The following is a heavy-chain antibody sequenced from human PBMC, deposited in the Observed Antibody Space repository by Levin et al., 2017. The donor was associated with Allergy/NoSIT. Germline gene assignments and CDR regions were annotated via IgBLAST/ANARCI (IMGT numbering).Heavy chain of an antibody. CDR2: IYYSGST. Sequence: SQTLSLTCTVSGGSISSYYWSWIRQPPGKGLEWIGYIYYSGSTNYNPSLKSRVTISVDTSKNQFSLKLSSVTAADTAVYYCAGVLEANGGWFDPWGQGTLVTVSS. CDR3: AGVLEANGGWFDP. J-gene: IGHJ5*02. D-gene: IGHD3-3*01. V-gene: IGHV4-59*01. CDR1: GGSISSYY.